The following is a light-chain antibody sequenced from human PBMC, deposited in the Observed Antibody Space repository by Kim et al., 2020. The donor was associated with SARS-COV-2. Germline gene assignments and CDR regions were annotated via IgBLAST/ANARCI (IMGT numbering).Light chain of an antibody. V-gene: IGKV1-33*01. CDR1: EDVRNY. CDR2: DAS. J-gene: IGKJ2*01. Sequence: DIQMTQSPSTLSAFPGDGLTISCQASEDVRNYVSWYQQKPGTAPKLLIHDASNVEVGVPARFGGTGYGTHFTLTISSVQPEDVAIYHCLQYDYRPYTVGQGTKLEI. CDR3: LQYDYRPYT.